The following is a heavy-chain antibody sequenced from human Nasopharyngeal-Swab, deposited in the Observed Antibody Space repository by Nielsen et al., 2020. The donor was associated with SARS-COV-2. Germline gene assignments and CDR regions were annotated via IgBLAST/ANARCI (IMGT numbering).Heavy chain of an antibody. CDR2: IYHSGST. CDR3: ARHFPLSGIGVVITTPQIYFDY. V-gene: IGHV4-38-2*01. D-gene: IGHD3-22*01. J-gene: IGHJ4*02. Sequence: SQTFSLTCAVSGYSISSGYYWGWIRQPPGKGLEWIGSIYHSGSTYYNPSLKSRVTISVDTSKNQFSLKLSSVTAADTAVYYCARHFPLSGIGVVITTPQIYFDYWGQGTLVTVSS. CDR1: GYSISSGYY.